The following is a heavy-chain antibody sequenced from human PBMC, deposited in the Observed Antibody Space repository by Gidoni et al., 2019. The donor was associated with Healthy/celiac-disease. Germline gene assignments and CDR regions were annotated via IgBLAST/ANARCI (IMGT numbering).Heavy chain of an antibody. J-gene: IGHJ6*03. V-gene: IGHV4-34*01. CDR2: INHSGST. D-gene: IGHD6-13*01. CDR1: GGSFSGYY. Sequence: QVQLQQWGAGLLKPSETLSLTCAVYGGSFSGYYWTWIRQPPGKGLEWIGEINHSGSTNYNPSLKSRVTISVDTSKNQFSLRLSSVTAADTAVYYCARGYVVVGSSWAPLYCYYYMDVWGKGTTVTVSS. CDR3: ARGYVVVGSSWAPLYCYYYMDV.